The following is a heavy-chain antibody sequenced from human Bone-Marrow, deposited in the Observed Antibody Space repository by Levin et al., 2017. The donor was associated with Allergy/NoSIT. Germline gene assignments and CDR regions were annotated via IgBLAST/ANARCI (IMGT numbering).Heavy chain of an antibody. J-gene: IGHJ3*02. Sequence: RGESLKISCEVSGNSFTSHWIGWVRQMPGKGLEWMGFIYPSDSDSRYSPSFKGQVTMSADKSINTAYLQWTSLKASDTAVYYCARQRDSYYGPRGDSDVSPFGIWGQGTMVTVSS. D-gene: IGHD3-10*01. CDR1: GNSFTSHW. V-gene: IGHV5-51*01. CDR2: IYPSDSDS. CDR3: ARQRDSYYGPRGDSDVSPFGI.